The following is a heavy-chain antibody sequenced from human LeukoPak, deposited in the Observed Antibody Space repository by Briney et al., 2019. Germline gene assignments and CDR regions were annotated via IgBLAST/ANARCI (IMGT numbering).Heavy chain of an antibody. D-gene: IGHD6-25*01. Sequence: ASVKVSCKASGYTFTSYGISWVRQAPGQGLEWMGWINAGNGNTKYSQKFQGRVTITRDTSASTAYMELSSLRSEDTAVYYCAREKIAAVVTNWFDPWGQGTLVTVSS. CDR2: INAGNGNT. CDR3: AREKIAAVVTNWFDP. J-gene: IGHJ5*02. CDR1: GYTFTSYG. V-gene: IGHV1-3*01.